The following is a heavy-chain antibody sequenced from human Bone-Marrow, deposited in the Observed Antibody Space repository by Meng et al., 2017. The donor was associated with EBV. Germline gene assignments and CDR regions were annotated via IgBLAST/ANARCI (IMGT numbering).Heavy chain of an antibody. Sequence: SVPRSVTPSETLSLSCGVSGGSITNSNRWNWVPQPPGKGLEGIGEIYHSGTTNYNPSLKRRVTISVDKSKNQFSLRLSSMTAADTAIYYCASGLYYSSGNYYGGWFDPWGQGILVTVSS. D-gene: IGHD3-10*01. CDR2: IYHSGTT. CDR1: GGSITNSNR. V-gene: IGHV4-4*02. CDR3: ASGLYYSSGNYYGGWFDP. J-gene: IGHJ5*02.